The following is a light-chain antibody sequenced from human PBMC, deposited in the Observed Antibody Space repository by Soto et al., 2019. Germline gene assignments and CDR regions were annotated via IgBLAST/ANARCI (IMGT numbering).Light chain of an antibody. J-gene: IGKJ1*01. V-gene: IGKV2D-29*01. CDR3: MRGVKAPWT. Sequence: EIVLTQTPLSLSVTPGQLASISCKSSRNLVYSDGRTYFYWYLQKPSQPPQVLIYDDSNRAPGVPARFSGSGSGTDVTLKISRLVAEDVGVYYCMRGVKAPWTFGGGNKMEI. CDR1: RNLVYSDGRTY. CDR2: DDS.